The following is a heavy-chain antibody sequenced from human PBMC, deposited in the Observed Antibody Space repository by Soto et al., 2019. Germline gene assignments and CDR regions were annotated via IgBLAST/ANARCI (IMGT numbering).Heavy chain of an antibody. Sequence: QVQLVESGGGVVQPGRSLRLSCGASGFTFISDGMHWVRQAPVKGLERVAVIWDDGSNKYYADSVKGRFTISRANSKNTLYLQMNSLRAEDTAVYYCARNRDGYQWAFDYWGQETLVTVSS. D-gene: IGHD5-12*01. CDR1: GFTFISDG. CDR3: ARNRDGYQWAFDY. CDR2: IWDDGSNK. J-gene: IGHJ4*02. V-gene: IGHV3-33*01.